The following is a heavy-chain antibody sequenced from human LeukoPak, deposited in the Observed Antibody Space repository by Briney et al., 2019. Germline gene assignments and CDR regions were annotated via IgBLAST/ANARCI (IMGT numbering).Heavy chain of an antibody. J-gene: IGHJ4*02. D-gene: IGHD6-13*01. CDR1: GFTFSSYS. V-gene: IGHV3-21*01. CDR2: ISSSSSYI. CDR3: ARXXXSSSGAAAGISGDY. Sequence: PGGSLRLSCAASGFTFSSYSMNWVRQAPGKGLEWVSSISSSSSYIYYADSVKGRFTISRDNAKNSLYLQMNSLRVEDTAVYYXARXXXSSSGAAAGISGDYWGQGTLVTVSS.